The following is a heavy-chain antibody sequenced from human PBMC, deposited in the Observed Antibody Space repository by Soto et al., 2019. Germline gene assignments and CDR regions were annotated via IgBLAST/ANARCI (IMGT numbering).Heavy chain of an antibody. Sequence: GGSVRLSCAASGFTFSSYGMHWVRQAPGKGLEWVAVISYDGSNKYYADSVKGRFTISRDNSKNTLYLQMNSLRAEDTAVYYCAKVTTVTTWYFQHWGQGTLVTVSS. D-gene: IGHD4-17*01. CDR1: GFTFSSYG. CDR3: AKVTTVTTWYFQH. J-gene: IGHJ1*01. CDR2: ISYDGSNK. V-gene: IGHV3-30*18.